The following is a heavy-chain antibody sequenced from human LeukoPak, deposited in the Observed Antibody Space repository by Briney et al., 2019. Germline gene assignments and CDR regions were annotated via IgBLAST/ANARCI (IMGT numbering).Heavy chain of an antibody. D-gene: IGHD5-12*01. CDR3: ARFGYSGYVPSDY. J-gene: IGHJ4*02. V-gene: IGHV4-39*07. CDR1: GGSISSSSYY. CDR2: IYYSGST. Sequence: SETLSLTCTVSGGSISSSSYYWGWIRQPPGKGLEWIGSIYYSGSTYYNPSLKSRVTISVDTSKNQFSLKLSSVTAADTAVYYCARFGYSGYVPSDYWGQGTLVTVSS.